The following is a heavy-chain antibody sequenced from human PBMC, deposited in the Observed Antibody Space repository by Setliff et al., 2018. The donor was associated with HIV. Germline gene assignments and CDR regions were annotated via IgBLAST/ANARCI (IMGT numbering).Heavy chain of an antibody. D-gene: IGHD3-3*01. CDR3: ATLSGPVDH. J-gene: IGHJ4*02. Sequence: SETLSLTCTLYGASFSGYFWSWIRQPPGKGLEWIGEINPAGSTNFNPSLKGRVTISVDMSKRQFSLHLTSVTAADTAVYYCATLSGPVDHWGQGTLGTV. CDR2: INPAGST. CDR1: GASFSGYF. V-gene: IGHV4-34*01.